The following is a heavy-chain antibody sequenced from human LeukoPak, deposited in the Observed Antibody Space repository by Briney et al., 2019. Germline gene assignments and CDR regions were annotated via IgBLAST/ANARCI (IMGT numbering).Heavy chain of an antibody. V-gene: IGHV2-70*11. J-gene: IGHJ4*02. D-gene: IGHD3-22*01. CDR2: IDWDDDK. CDR3: ARTPFHYDSSGYYYPELDY. CDR1: GFSLSTSGMC. Sequence: SGPTLVNPTQTLTLTCTFSGFSLSTSGMCVSWIRQPPGKALEWLARIDWDDDKYYSTSLKTRLTISKDTSKNQVVLTMTNMDPVDKGTYYCARTPFHYDSSGYYYPELDYWGQGTLVTVSS.